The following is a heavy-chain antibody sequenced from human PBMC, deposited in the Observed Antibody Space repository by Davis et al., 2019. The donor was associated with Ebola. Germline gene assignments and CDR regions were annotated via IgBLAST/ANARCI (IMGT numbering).Heavy chain of an antibody. J-gene: IGHJ3*01. CDR1: GFTFSSYA. D-gene: IGHD6-19*01. Sequence: PGGSLRLSCAASGFTFSSYAMSWVRQAPGKGLEWVSTFGTVGDTYYADSVKGRFTISRDNSKNTLHLQMNSLRVEDTAIYYCAKDTSNVWFDVWGQGTMVTVSS. V-gene: IGHV3-23*01. CDR2: FGTVGDT. CDR3: AKDTSNVWFDV.